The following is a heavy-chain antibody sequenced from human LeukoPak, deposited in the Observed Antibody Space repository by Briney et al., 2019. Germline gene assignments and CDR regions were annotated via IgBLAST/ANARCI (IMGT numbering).Heavy chain of an antibody. CDR1: GFTFSDYA. D-gene: IGHD4-17*01. V-gene: IGHV3-23*05. J-gene: IGHJ4*02. Sequence: PGGSLRLSCVASGFTFSDYAMNWVRQAPGKGLEWVSTFKTKYNQVYYAESVRGRFTISTDNSEKTVYLQMNGLRVEDTALYYCARSVPDYARFDYWGQGALVTVSS. CDR2: FKTKYNQV. CDR3: ARSVPDYARFDY.